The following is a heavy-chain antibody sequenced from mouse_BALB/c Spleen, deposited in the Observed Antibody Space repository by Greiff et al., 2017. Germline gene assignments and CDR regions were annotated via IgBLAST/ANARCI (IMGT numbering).Heavy chain of an antibody. CDR1: GYTFTSYW. CDR2: IDPSDSYT. D-gene: IGHD1-1*01. CDR3: TEGYYGSS. V-gene: IGHV1S127*01. Sequence: VQLQQPGAELVKPGASVKMSCKASGYTFTSYWMHWVKQRPGQGLEWIGVIDPSDSYTSYNQKFKGKATLTVDTSSSTAYMQLSSLTSEDSAVYYCTEGYYGSSWGQGTSVTVSS. J-gene: IGHJ4*01.